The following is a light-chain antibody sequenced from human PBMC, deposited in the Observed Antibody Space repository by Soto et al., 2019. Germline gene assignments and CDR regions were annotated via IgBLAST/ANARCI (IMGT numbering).Light chain of an antibody. J-gene: IGLJ3*02. CDR1: RSNVGRNS. CDR2: SHD. CDR3: AAWDDSLNAWV. Sequence: QAVVTQPPSASQTPGQRVTISCSGSRSNVGRNSVSWYQHVPGTAPKLLIYSHDQRPSGVPDRISASRSGTAASLAISGLRPEDEAFYYCAAWDDSLNAWVFGGGTKVTVL. V-gene: IGLV1-44*01.